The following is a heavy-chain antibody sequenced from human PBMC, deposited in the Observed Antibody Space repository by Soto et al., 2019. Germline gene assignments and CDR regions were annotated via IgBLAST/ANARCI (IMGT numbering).Heavy chain of an antibody. Sequence: PSETLSLTCTVSCGSISSYYWSWIRQPPGKGLEWIGYIYYSGSTNYNPSLKSRVTISVDTSKNQFSLKLSSVTAADTAVYYCARDRGYSYGFYYGMDVWGQGTTVTVSS. J-gene: IGHJ6*02. CDR2: IYYSGST. D-gene: IGHD5-18*01. CDR3: ARDRGYSYGFYYGMDV. CDR1: CGSISSYY. V-gene: IGHV4-59*01.